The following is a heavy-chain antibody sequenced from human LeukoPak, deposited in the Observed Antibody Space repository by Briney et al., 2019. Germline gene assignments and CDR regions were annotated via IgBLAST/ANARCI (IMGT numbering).Heavy chain of an antibody. CDR2: IIPIFGTA. V-gene: IGHV1-69*13. D-gene: IGHD2-21*02. CDR3: ARGDLGDSEFDY. CDR1: GGTFISYA. J-gene: IGHJ4*02. Sequence: ASVKVSCKASGGTFISYAISWVRQSPGQGLEWMGGIIPIFGTANYAQKSQGRVTITADESTSTAYMELSSLRSEDTAVYYCARGDLGDSEFDYWGQGTLVTVSS.